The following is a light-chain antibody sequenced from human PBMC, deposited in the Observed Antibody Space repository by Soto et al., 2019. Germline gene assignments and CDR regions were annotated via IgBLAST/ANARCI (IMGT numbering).Light chain of an antibody. J-gene: IGLJ1*01. Sequence: QSALTQPRSVSGSPGQSVTISCTGTSSDVVGYNYVSWYQQYPGKAPKVMILDVKTRPSGVPDRLSWANSCNTAPLTISGXXXXXXXXYXCCSYAGSYPCVFRTGT. CDR1: SSDVVGYNY. V-gene: IGLV2-11*01. CDR2: DVK. CDR3: CSYAGSYPCV.